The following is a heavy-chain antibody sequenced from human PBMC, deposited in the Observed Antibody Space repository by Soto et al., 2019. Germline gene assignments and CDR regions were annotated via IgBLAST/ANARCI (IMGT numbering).Heavy chain of an antibody. D-gene: IGHD5-12*01. J-gene: IGHJ4*02. CDR1: GGTFSHST. CDR2: IIPMFGST. V-gene: IGHV1-69*06. Sequence: QVQLVQSGAEVKRPGSSVKVSCKASGGTFSHSTVAWVRQAPGHRPEWMGMIIPMFGSTNSAQKFRDRVTFSADTYTNTAYMELSSLRSEDTAVYYCATPSELLGQYSALPDNWGQGTLVTVSS. CDR3: ATPSELLGQYSALPDN.